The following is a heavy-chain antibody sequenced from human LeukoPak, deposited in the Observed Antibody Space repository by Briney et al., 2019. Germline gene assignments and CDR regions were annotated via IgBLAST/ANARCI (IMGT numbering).Heavy chain of an antibody. J-gene: IGHJ5*02. D-gene: IGHD2-2*01. CDR3: ARNPKRLVVPAAMRGGFDP. Sequence: GASVKVSCTASGYTFTGYYMHWVRQAPGQGLEWMGRINPNSGGTNYAQKFQGRFTMTRDTSISTAYMELSRLRSDDTAVYYCARNPKRLVVPAAMRGGFDPWGQGTLVTVSS. CDR2: INPNSGGT. CDR1: GYTFTGYY. V-gene: IGHV1-2*06.